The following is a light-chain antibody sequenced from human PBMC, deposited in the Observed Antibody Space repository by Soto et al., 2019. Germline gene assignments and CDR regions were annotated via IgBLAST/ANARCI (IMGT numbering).Light chain of an antibody. CDR3: QQYNYLLT. V-gene: IGKV3-15*01. Sequence: EIVMTQSPATLSVSPGERATLSCRASQSVSNNLAWYQQKPGQAPRLLMYGASTRYTGSPARVSGSGSGTEFTLTITSLQPEDFAVYYCQQYNYLLTFGQGTRLEIK. CDR1: QSVSNN. CDR2: GAS. J-gene: IGKJ5*01.